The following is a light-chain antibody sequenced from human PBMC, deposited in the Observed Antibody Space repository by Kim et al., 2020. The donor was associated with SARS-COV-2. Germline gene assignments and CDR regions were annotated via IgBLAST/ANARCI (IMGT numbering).Light chain of an antibody. V-gene: IGLV3-1*01. J-gene: IGLJ2*01. CDR2: QDS. CDR1: KLGDKY. CDR3: QAWDSSTSVV. Sequence: SYELTQPPSVSVSPGQTASITCSGDKLGDKYACWHQQKPGQSPVLVIYQDSKRPSGIPERFSGSNSGNTATLTISGTQAMDEADYYCQAWDSSTSVVFG.